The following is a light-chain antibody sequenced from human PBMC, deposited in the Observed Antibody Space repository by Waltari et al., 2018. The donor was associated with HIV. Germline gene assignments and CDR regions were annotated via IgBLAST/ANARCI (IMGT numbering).Light chain of an antibody. V-gene: IGLV2-8*01. CDR3: SSYAGSNNLV. J-gene: IGLJ1*01. CDR2: EVS. CDR1: SSDVGGSKY. Sequence: QSALTQPPSASGSPGQSVTISCTGTSSDVGGSKYVSWYQQHPGKAPKLMIYEVSKRPSGVPDRFSGSKSGNTASLTVSGLQAEDEADYYCSSYAGSNNLVFGTGTKVTVL.